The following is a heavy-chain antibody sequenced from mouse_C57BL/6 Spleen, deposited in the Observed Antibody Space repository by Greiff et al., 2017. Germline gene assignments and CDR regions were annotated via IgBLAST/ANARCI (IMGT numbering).Heavy chain of an antibody. V-gene: IGHV1-15*01. CDR3: TLTGTGFDY. Sequence: VQVVESGAELVRPGASVTLSCKASGYTFTDYEMHWVKQTPVHGLEWIGAIDPETGGTAYNQKFKGKAILTADKSSSTAYMELRSLTSEDSAVYYCTLTGTGFDYWGQGTTLTVSS. J-gene: IGHJ2*01. CDR2: IDPETGGT. CDR1: GYTFTDYE. D-gene: IGHD4-1*01.